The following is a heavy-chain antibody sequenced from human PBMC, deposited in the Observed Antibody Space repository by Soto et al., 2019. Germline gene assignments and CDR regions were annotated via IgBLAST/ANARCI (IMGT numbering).Heavy chain of an antibody. V-gene: IGHV4-31*03. J-gene: IGHJ6*02. CDR1: GGSISSGGYY. CDR3: ARDLELGYDSSPGGMDV. Sequence: SETLSLTCTVSGGSISSGGYYWSWIRQHPGKGLEWIGYIYYSGSTYYNPSLKSRVTISVDTSKNQFSLKLSSVTAADTAVYYCARDLELGYDSSPGGMDVWGQGTTVTVSS. CDR2: IYYSGST. D-gene: IGHD3-22*01.